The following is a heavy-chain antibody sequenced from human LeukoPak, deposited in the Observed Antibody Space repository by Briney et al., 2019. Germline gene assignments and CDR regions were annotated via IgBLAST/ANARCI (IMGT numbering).Heavy chain of an antibody. CDR1: GLAFASNA. V-gene: IGHV3-23*01. J-gene: IGHJ1*01. CDR3: AVLEGLS. D-gene: IGHD2-8*02. Sequence: GGSLRLSCAASGLAFASNAMTWVRRAPGKGLEWVSSIKKNGDTTYYADSVKGRFTVSRDNAKSSFYLQMNSLRVEDTAVYYCAVLEGLSWGQGTLVTVSS. CDR2: IKKNGDTT.